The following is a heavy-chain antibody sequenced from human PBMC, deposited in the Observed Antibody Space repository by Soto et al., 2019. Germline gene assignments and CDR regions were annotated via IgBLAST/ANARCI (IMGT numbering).Heavy chain of an antibody. J-gene: IGHJ6*02. CDR3: VKDEGIEAMDV. V-gene: IGHV3-11*04. D-gene: IGHD3-3*02. Sequence: PGGSLRLSCETSGFTFGDYYMSWIRQAPGRGLEWVSLISSTGTTIYYADSVKGRFTISRDNVRSTLSLQMDSLRPDDTAIYFCVKDEGIEAMDVWGQGTTVTVSS. CDR1: GFTFGDYY. CDR2: ISSTGTTI.